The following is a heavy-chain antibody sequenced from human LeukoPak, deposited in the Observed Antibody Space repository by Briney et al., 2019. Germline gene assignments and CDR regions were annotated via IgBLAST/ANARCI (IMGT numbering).Heavy chain of an antibody. J-gene: IGHJ5*02. Sequence: SETLSLTCTVSGGSISSGDYYWSWIRQPPGKGLEWIGYIYYSGSTYYNPSLKSRVTISVDTSKNQFSLKLSSVTAADTAVYYCARDDSSGYRANWFDPWGQGTLVTVSS. V-gene: IGHV4-30-4*01. CDR1: GGSISSGDYY. CDR2: IYYSGST. CDR3: ARDDSSGYRANWFDP. D-gene: IGHD3-22*01.